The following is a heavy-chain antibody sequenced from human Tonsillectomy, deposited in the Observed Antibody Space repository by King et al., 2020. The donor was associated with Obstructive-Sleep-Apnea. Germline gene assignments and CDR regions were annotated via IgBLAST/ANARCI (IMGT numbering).Heavy chain of an antibody. V-gene: IGHV3-23*04. J-gene: IGHJ1*01. CDR3: AKELSEQYIQL. Sequence: VQLVESGGGLVQPGGSLRLSCVASGFSFSNYVMNWVRQAPGKGLEWVSAISGSGGSTYYADSVKGRFTISRDKSKNTLYLQMNSLRAEDTALYFCAKELSEQYIQLWGQGTLVTVSS. CDR1: GFSFSNYV. CDR2: ISGSGGST.